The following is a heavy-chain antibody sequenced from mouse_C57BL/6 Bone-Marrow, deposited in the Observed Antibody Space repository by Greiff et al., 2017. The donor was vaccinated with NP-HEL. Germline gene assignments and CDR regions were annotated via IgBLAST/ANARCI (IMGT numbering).Heavy chain of an antibody. CDR2: INPSSGYT. CDR1: GYTFTSYW. D-gene: IGHD1-1*01. CDR3: ARDGSSWYFDV. V-gene: IGHV1-7*01. J-gene: IGHJ1*03. Sequence: VQGVESGAELAKPGASVKLSCKASGYTFTSYWMHWVKQRPGQGLEWIGYINPSSGYTKYNQKFKDKATLTADKSSSTAYMQLSSLTYEDSAVYYCARDGSSWYFDVWGTGTTVTVSS.